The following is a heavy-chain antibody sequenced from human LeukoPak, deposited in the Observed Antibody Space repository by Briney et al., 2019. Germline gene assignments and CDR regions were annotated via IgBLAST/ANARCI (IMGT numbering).Heavy chain of an antibody. CDR1: GFTFSSYV. Sequence: GGSLRLSCAVSGFTFSSYVMSWVRQAPGKGLEWVSAISGSGTNTYYADSVKGRFTVSRDNSKNSLFLQMNSLRGEDTAVYYCARDGTPSYTSGWVYMDAWGKGTTVTISS. D-gene: IGHD6-19*01. CDR2: ISGSGTNT. V-gene: IGHV3-23*01. J-gene: IGHJ6*04. CDR3: ARDGTPSYTSGWVYMDA.